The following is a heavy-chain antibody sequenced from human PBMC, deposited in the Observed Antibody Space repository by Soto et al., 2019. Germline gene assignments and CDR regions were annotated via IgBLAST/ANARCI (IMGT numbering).Heavy chain of an antibody. D-gene: IGHD5-12*01. V-gene: IGHV4-4*07. CDR3: AREGSYSAYNFAHGVQLWSFDF. Sequence: SETLSLTCTVSGGSINTFYWSCVRQPAGKGLEWIGRIFSSGSTSFNPSLESRVAMSVDTSKNHFSLNLSSVTAADMAVYYCAREGSYSAYNFAHGVQLWSFDFWGQGALVTVSS. J-gene: IGHJ4*02. CDR1: GGSINTFY. CDR2: IFSSGST.